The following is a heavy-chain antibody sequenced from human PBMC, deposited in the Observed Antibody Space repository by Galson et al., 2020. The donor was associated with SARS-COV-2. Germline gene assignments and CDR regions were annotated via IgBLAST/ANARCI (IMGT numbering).Heavy chain of an antibody. CDR3: ARGVRVALVRFGELLQQSYFDS. J-gene: IGHJ4*02. CDR1: GGSFSSNS. CDR2: IIPMFGTP. Sequence: KISCKASGGSFSSNSLNWVRQAPGQGLEWMGEIIPMFGTPKYSQKLKGRVTITADESTSTVNMELNSLRSEDTAIYYCARGVRVALVRFGELLQQSYFDSWGQGTPVTVSS. D-gene: IGHD3-10*01. V-gene: IGHV1-69*01.